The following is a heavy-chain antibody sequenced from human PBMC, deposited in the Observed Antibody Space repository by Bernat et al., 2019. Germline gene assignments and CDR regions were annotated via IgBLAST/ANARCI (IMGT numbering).Heavy chain of an antibody. CDR1: GFPFRDSS. CDR3: SRRHCSGGSCYSDY. V-gene: IGHV3-73*01. CDR2: IRSKAYSYAT. D-gene: IGHD2-15*01. J-gene: IGHJ4*02. Sequence: EVQLVESGGGLVQPGGSLKLSCAASGFPFRDSSIHWVRQASVKGLEWVGRIRSKAYSYATTYAASVKDRFTISRDDSKNTAYLQMNSLKTDDTAVYYCSRRHCSGGSCYSDYWGQGTLVTVSS.